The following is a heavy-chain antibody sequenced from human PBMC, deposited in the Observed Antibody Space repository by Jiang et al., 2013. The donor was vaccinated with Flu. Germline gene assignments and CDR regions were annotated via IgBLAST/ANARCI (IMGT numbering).Heavy chain of an antibody. V-gene: IGHV1-24*01. CDR2: FDPEDGET. Sequence: GAEVKKPGASVKVSCKVSGYTLTELSMHWVRQAPGKGLEWMGGFDPEDGETIYAQKFQGRVTMTEDTSTDTAYMELSSLRSEDTVVYYCATTSSTGTRNYYYGMDVWGQGTTVTVSS. CDR1: GYTLTELS. CDR3: ATTSSTGTRNYYYGMDV. D-gene: IGHD1-1*01. J-gene: IGHJ6*02.